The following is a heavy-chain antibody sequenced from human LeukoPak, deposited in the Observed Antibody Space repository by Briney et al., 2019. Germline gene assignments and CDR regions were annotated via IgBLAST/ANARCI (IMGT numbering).Heavy chain of an antibody. CDR2: ISGSGGST. Sequence: GGSLRLSCAASGFTFSSSAMNWVRQAPGKGLGWVSAISGSGGSTYYADSVKGRFTISRDNSRNTLYLQMNSLRAEDTAVYYCAKGPLLWNWGQGTLVTVSS. J-gene: IGHJ4*02. CDR1: GFTFSSSA. D-gene: IGHD2/OR15-2a*01. V-gene: IGHV3-23*01. CDR3: AKGPLLWN.